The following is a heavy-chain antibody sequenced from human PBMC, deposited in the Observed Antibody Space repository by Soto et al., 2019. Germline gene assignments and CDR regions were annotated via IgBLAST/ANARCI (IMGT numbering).Heavy chain of an antibody. Sequence: GGSLRLSCAASGFTFSSYWMSWVRQAPGKGLEWVANIKQDGSEKYYVDSVKGRFTISRDNAKNSLYLQMNSLRAEDTAVYYCARGPYYYGSSGYPFDYWGQGTLVTVSS. CDR2: IKQDGSEK. CDR1: GFTFSSYW. D-gene: IGHD3-22*01. CDR3: ARGPYYYGSSGYPFDY. J-gene: IGHJ4*02. V-gene: IGHV3-7*01.